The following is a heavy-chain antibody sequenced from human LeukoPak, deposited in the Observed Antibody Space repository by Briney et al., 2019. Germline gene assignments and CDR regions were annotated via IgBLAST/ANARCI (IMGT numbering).Heavy chain of an antibody. CDR3: ARGTEMATTLFEY. CDR2: IYYSGST. D-gene: IGHD5-24*01. V-gene: IGHV4-59*01. CDR1: GGSISSYY. Sequence: RASETLSLTCTVFGGSISSYYWSWIRQPPGKGLEWIGYIYYSGSTNYNPSLKSRVTISVDTSKNQFSLKLSSVTAADTAVYYCARGTEMATTLFEYWGQGTLVTVSS. J-gene: IGHJ4*02.